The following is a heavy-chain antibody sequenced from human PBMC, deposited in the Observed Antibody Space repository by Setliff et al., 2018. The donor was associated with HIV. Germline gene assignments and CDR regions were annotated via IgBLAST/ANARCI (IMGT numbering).Heavy chain of an antibody. J-gene: IGHJ4*02. CDR1: GYTFTTYF. CDR3: ARGGGVYDTPSDLDY. D-gene: IGHD3-22*01. CDR2: INPNTGGT. Sequence: GASVKVSCKASGYTFTTYFIIWVRQAPGQGLEWMGWINPNTGGTYYAQKFQGRVTMTRDTSISTAYMELSRLTSDDTAVYYCARGGGVYDTPSDLDYWGQGTLVTSPQ. V-gene: IGHV1-2*02.